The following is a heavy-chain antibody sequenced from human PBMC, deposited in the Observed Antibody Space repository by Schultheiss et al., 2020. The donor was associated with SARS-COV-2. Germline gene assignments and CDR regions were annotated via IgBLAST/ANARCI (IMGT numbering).Heavy chain of an antibody. D-gene: IGHD5-24*01. J-gene: IGHJ2*01. CDR3: ARAERRWLQLNGWYFDL. CDR1: GYTFTGYY. Sequence: ASVKVSCKASGYTFTGYYMHWVRQAPGQGLEWMGWINPNSGGTNYAQKFQGWVTMTRDTSISTAYMELSRLRSDDTAVYYCARAERRWLQLNGWYFDLWGRGTLVTVSS. CDR2: INPNSGGT. V-gene: IGHV1-2*04.